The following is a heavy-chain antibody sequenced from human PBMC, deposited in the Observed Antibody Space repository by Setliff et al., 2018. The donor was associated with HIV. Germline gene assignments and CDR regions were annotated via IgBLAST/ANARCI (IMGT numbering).Heavy chain of an antibody. CDR1: GYTFTDYY. V-gene: IGHV1-69-2*01. CDR3: ATDYSPYYYDSSGYPNDAFDI. Sequence: GASVKVSCKVSGYTFTDYYMHWVQQAPGKGLEWMGLVDPEDGETIYAEKFQGRVTITADTSTDTAYMELSSLRSEDTAVYYCATDYSPYYYDSSGYPNDAFDIWGQGTMVTVS. CDR2: VDPEDGET. J-gene: IGHJ3*02. D-gene: IGHD3-22*01.